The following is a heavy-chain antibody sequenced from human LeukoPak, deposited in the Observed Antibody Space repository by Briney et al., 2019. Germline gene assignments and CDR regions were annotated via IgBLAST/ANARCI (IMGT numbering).Heavy chain of an antibody. V-gene: IGHV4-59*02. J-gene: IGHJ3*02. CDR1: GGSVSSYY. D-gene: IGHD3-22*01. CDR2: IYYSGST. CDR3: ARQWYYYDSSGYYRDAFDI. Sequence: PETLSLTCTVSGGSVSSYYWSWIRQPPGKGLEWIGYIYYSGSTNYNPSLKSRVTISVDTSKNQFSLKLSSVTAADTAVYYCARQWYYYDSSGYYRDAFDIWGQGTMVTVSS.